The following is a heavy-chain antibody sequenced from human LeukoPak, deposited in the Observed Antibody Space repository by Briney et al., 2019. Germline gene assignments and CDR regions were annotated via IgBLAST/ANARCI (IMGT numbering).Heavy chain of an antibody. D-gene: IGHD3-22*01. CDR1: GYTLTSYY. V-gene: IGHV1-46*01. CDR3: ARAKYYDSIGYPLTFDY. Sequence: ASVKVSCKASGYTLTSYYMHWVRQASGQGLEWMGTINPSGGTTTFAQKFQDRITMTRDTSTGTVYMKLSSLTSDDTAVYYCARAKYYDSIGYPLTFDYWGQGTLVTVSS. J-gene: IGHJ4*02. CDR2: INPSGGTT.